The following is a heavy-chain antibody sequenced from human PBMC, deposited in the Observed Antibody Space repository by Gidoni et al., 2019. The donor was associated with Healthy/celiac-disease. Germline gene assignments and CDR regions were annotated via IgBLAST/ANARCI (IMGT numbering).Heavy chain of an antibody. CDR3: AGPQLLSYYYYYGMDV. J-gene: IGHJ6*02. CDR2: SIPILGIA. CDR1: GGTFSSYT. Sequence: QVQLVQSGAEVKKPGSSGKVSCKASGGTFSSYTISWVRQAPGQGLEWMGRSIPILGIANYAQKFQGIVTITADKSTSTAYMELSSLRSEDTAVYYCAGPQLLSYYYYYGMDVWGQGTTVTVSS. D-gene: IGHD2-2*01. V-gene: IGHV1-69*02.